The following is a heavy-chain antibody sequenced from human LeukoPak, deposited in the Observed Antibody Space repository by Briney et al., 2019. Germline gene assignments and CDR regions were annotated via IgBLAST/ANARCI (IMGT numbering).Heavy chain of an antibody. J-gene: IGHJ4*02. CDR3: ARGGPSRGTGFYYFDY. CDR2: INPNNGGT. Sequence: ASVKVSCKASGYTFTCYYMHWVRQAPGQGLEGRGWINPNNGGTNYAQKFQGRVTMTRDTAISRVYMEVSRLRSDDTAVYYCARGGPSRGTGFYYFDYWGQGTLVTASS. CDR1: GYTFTCYY. D-gene: IGHD6-19*01. V-gene: IGHV1-2*02.